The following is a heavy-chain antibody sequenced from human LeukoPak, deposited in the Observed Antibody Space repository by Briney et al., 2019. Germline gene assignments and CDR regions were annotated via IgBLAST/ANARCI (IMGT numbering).Heavy chain of an antibody. CDR1: GFSLSTSGVG. Sequence: SGPTLVKPTQTLTLTCTSSGFSLSTSGVGVGWIRQPPGKALEWLALIYWNDNKLYSPSLKSRLTITKDTSNNQVVLTMTNMDPVDTATYYCAHYGDYRFLYYFDYWGQGTLVTVSP. CDR3: AHYGDYRFLYYFDY. D-gene: IGHD4-17*01. V-gene: IGHV2-5*01. J-gene: IGHJ4*02. CDR2: IYWNDNK.